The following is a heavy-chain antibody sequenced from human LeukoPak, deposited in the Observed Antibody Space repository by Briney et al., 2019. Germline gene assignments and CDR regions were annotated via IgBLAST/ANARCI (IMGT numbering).Heavy chain of an antibody. CDR1: GFTFSRYA. V-gene: IGHV3-64D*06. CDR3: LKPYDY. CDR2: ISSSGGST. Sequence: GGSLRLSCSASGFTFSRYAMHWVRQAPGKGLEYVSAISSSGGSTYYADTVKGRFTISRDNSKSTLYLQMSSLRAEDTAVYYCLKPYDYWGRGTLVTVSS. J-gene: IGHJ4*02.